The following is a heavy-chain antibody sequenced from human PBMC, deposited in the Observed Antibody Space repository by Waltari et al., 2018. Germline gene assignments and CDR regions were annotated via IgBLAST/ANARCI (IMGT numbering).Heavy chain of an antibody. CDR3: ARVSSAPYRSAWHFDY. J-gene: IGHJ4*02. Sequence: QVQLVQSGAEVKKPGASVKVSCKASGYTFTSYDINWVRQATGQGLEWMGWMNPNSGNTGYAQMFQDRVTMTRHTSISTAYMEVNSLTSEDTAVYYCARVSSAPYRSAWHFDYWGQGTLVTVSS. V-gene: IGHV1-8*01. D-gene: IGHD6-19*01. CDR1: GYTFTSYD. CDR2: MNPNSGNT.